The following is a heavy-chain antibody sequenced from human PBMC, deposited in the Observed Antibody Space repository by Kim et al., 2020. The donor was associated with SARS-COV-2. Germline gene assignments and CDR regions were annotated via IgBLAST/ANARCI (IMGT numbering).Heavy chain of an antibody. J-gene: IGHJ4*02. CDR2: IKQDGSDK. CDR1: GLTFSSYW. V-gene: IGHV3-7*03. CDR3: AGGRDFDY. Sequence: GGSLRLSCVGSGLTFSSYWMNWVRQAPGKGLEWVANIKQDGSDKNYLDSVTGRFTISRDNAKNSIYLEMNSLRAEDTALYYCAGGRDFDYWGQGTLVTV.